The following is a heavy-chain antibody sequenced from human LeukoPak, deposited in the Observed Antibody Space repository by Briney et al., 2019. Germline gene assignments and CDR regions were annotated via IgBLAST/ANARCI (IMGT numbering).Heavy chain of an antibody. Sequence: SETLSLTCSVSGAFSTNYFWSRIRQPAGKGLQWIGRINTSGGTYYNPSLKSRVTMSVDTSKKQFSLNLSSMAAADTAVYYCARTLLPATMGAFDIWGQGTMVTVSS. J-gene: IGHJ3*02. CDR2: INTSGGT. V-gene: IGHV4-4*07. CDR1: GAFSTNYF. CDR3: ARTLLPATMGAFDI. D-gene: IGHD2-2*01.